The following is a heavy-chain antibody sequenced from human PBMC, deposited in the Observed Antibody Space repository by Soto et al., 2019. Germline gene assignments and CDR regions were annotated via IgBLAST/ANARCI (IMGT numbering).Heavy chain of an antibody. D-gene: IGHD2-15*01. J-gene: IGHJ4*02. CDR3: ARGWTGGY. Sequence: EVQLVESGGDLVQPGGSLRLSCAASGLSFSGYWMHWVRQAPGKALVWVSRVNSDGTSTAYADSVKGRFTISRDNAKNTLYLQMNSLRAEDTAVYYCARGWTGGYWGQGTLVTVSS. V-gene: IGHV3-74*01. CDR2: VNSDGTST. CDR1: GLSFSGYW.